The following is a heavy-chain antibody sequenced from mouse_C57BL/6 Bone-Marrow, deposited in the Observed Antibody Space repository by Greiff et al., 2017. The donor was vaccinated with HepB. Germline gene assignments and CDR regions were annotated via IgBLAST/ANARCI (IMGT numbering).Heavy chain of an antibody. Sequence: EVQGVESGGGLVQPGGSLSLSCAASGFTFTDYYMSWVRQPPGKALEWLGFIRNKANGYTTEYSASVKGRFTISRDNSQSIRYLQMNALRAEDSATYYGARFPLYYGSSYWYFDVWGTGTAVTVSS. CDR3: ARFPLYYGSSYWYFDV. CDR2: IRNKANGYTT. V-gene: IGHV7-3*01. J-gene: IGHJ1*03. D-gene: IGHD1-1*01. CDR1: GFTFTDYY.